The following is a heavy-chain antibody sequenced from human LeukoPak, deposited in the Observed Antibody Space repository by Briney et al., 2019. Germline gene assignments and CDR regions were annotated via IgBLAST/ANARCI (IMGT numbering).Heavy chain of an antibody. CDR1: GFSLSTSGMC. CDR3: ARNRRRGDSSGYYINWFDP. CDR2: IDWDDDK. D-gene: IGHD3-22*01. Sequence: SGPTLVNPTQTLTLTCTFSGFSLSTSGMCVSWIRQPPGKALEWLARIDWDDDKYYSTSLKTRLTISKDTSKNQVVLTMTNMDPVDTATYYCARNRRRGDSSGYYINWFDPWGQGTLVTVSS. V-gene: IGHV2-70*11. J-gene: IGHJ5*02.